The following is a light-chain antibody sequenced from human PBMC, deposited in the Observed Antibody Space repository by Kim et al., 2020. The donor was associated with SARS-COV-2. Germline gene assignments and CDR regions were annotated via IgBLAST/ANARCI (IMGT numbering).Light chain of an antibody. CDR2: GKN. V-gene: IGLV3-19*01. Sequence: ALGQTVRITCQGDSLRSYYASWYQQKPGQAPVLVIYGKNNRPSGIPDRFSGSSAGNTASLTITGAQAEDEADYYCNSRDSSGNHVVFGGGTQLTVL. J-gene: IGLJ2*01. CDR3: NSRDSSGNHVV. CDR1: SLRSYY.